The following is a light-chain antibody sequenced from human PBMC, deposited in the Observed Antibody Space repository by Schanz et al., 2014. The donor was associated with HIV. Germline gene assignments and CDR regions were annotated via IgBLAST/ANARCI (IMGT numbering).Light chain of an antibody. V-gene: IGKV1-17*01. Sequence: DIQMTQSPSSLSASVGDRVTITCRASQGIRSDLGWFQQKPGKAPKRLIHDASTLQSGVPSRFSGSGSGTQFTLTISSLHPDDFATYYCQQYNSHSRTFGQGTKVEIK. CDR1: QGIRSD. J-gene: IGKJ1*01. CDR2: DAS. CDR3: QQYNSHSRT.